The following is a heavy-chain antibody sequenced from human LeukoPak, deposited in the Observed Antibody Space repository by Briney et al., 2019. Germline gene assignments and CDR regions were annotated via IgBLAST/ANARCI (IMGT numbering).Heavy chain of an antibody. CDR1: GGSITSSSYY. D-gene: IGHD5-18*01. CDR3: ARASAMVKVGFDY. J-gene: IGHJ4*02. Sequence: PSETLSLTCTVSGGSITSSSYYWAWIRQPPGKGLEWIGSIYYSGSTYYNPSLKSRVTISVDTSKNQFSLKLSSVTAADTAVYYCARASAMVKVGFDYWGQGTLVTASS. V-gene: IGHV4-39*01. CDR2: IYYSGST.